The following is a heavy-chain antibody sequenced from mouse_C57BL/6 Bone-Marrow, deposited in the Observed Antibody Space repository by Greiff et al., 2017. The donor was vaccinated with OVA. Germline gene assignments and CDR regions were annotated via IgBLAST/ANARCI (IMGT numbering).Heavy chain of an antibody. CDR3: ARFITTVVAPPAFDV. Sequence: EVQLQQSGPELVQPGASVKISCKASGYSFTDYNMNWVKQSNGKSLEWIGVINPNYGTTSYNQKFKGKATLTVDQSSSTAYMQLNSLTSEDSAVYYCARFITTVVAPPAFDVWGTGTTVTVSS. J-gene: IGHJ1*03. CDR1: GYSFTDYN. CDR2: INPNYGTT. D-gene: IGHD1-1*01. V-gene: IGHV1-39*01.